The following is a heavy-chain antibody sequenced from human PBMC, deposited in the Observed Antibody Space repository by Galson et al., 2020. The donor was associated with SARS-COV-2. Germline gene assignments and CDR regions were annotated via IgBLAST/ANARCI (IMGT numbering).Heavy chain of an antibody. CDR1: RYTFINYG. V-gene: IGHV1-18*04. J-gene: IGHJ5*02. Sequence: VSVTVSCQASRYTFINYGIRWVRQAPGKGLEWMGWISAYNGNPNYAQKLQGRVTMTTETSTSTAYMELRSLRSDDTAVYYCARHNWNDVDWFDPWGQGTLVTVSS. CDR3: ARHNWNDVDWFDP. D-gene: IGHD1-20*01. CDR2: ISAYNGNP.